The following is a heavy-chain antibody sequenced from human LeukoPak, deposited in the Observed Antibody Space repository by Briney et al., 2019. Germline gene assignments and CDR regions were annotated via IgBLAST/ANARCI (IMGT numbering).Heavy chain of an antibody. CDR1: GFTFSSYA. CDR3: AKGGVGFGELLSEFDY. J-gene: IGHJ4*02. Sequence: PGGSLRLSCAASGFTFSSYAMSWVRQAPGKGLEWVSAISGSGGSTYYADSVKGRFTISRDNSKNTLYLQMNSLRAEDTAVYYCAKGGVGFGELLSEFDYWGQGTLVTVSS. CDR2: ISGSGGST. D-gene: IGHD3-10*01. V-gene: IGHV3-23*01.